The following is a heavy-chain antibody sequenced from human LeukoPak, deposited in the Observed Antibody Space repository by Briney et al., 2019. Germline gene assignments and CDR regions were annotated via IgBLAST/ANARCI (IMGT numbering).Heavy chain of an antibody. CDR2: IYYSGST. CDR3: ARGWGPNYYDSSGYYPFDY. J-gene: IGHJ4*02. CDR1: GGSISSSSSY. V-gene: IGHV4-39*01. Sequence: PSETLSLTCTVSGGSISSSSSYWGWIRQPPGKGLEWIGGIYYSGSTYYNPSLKSRVTISVDTSKNQFSLKLSSVTAADTAVYYCARGWGPNYYDSSGYYPFDYWGQGTLVTVSS. D-gene: IGHD3-22*01.